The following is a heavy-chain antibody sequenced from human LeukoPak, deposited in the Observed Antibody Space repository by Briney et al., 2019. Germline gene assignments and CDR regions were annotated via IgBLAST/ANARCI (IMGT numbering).Heavy chain of an antibody. CDR1: GFTFSSYW. D-gene: IGHD3-9*01. Sequence: GGSLRLSCAASGFTFSSYWMSWVRQAPGKGLEWAANIKQDGSEKYYVDSVKGRFTISRDNAKNSLYLQMNSLRAEDTAVYYCASPGNLRYFGWLLSDPVRDYWGQGTLVTVSS. V-gene: IGHV3-7*01. CDR3: ASPGNLRYFGWLLSDPVRDY. J-gene: IGHJ4*02. CDR2: IKQDGSEK.